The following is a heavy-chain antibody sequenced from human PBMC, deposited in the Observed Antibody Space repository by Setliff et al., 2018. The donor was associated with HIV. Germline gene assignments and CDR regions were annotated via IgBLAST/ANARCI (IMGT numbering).Heavy chain of an antibody. CDR1: GFTFDDYA. V-gene: IGHV3-48*02. Sequence: GGSLRLSCAASGFTFDDYAMHWGRQAPGKGLDWVAHIGSSNHGIHYTASVQGRFTVSRDNANNLLFLQMNNLRDEDTAVYYCASFYGDYGYWGHGTQVTVSS. CDR3: ASFYGDYGY. CDR2: IGSSNHGI. J-gene: IGHJ4*01. D-gene: IGHD3-10*01.